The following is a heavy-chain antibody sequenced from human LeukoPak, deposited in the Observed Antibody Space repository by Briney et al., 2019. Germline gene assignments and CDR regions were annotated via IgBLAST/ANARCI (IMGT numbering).Heavy chain of an antibody. V-gene: IGHV1-69*06. CDR1: GGTFSSYA. D-gene: IGHD1-26*01. J-gene: IGHJ3*02. CDR2: IIPIFGTA. Sequence: SVKVSCKASGGTFSSYAISWVRQAPGQGLEWMGGIIPIFGTANYAQKFQGRVTITADKSTSTAYMELSSLRSEDTAVYYCARQGGSYTDVAFDIWGQGTVVTVSS. CDR3: ARQGGSYTDVAFDI.